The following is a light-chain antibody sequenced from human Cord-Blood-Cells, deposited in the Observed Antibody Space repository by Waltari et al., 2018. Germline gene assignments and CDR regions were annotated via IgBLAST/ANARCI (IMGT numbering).Light chain of an antibody. Sequence: QSALNQPRPVSGSPGQSVTIPCTGTSSDSGGYNSIPWHKQPPGKATKLMIYDISKRPSGAPDRFSGSKSGNTASLTISGLQAADEADYSCCSYAGSYTWGFCGGTKLTVL. CDR3: CSYAGSYTWG. CDR2: DIS. V-gene: IGLV2-11*01. J-gene: IGLJ3*02. CDR1: SSDSGGYNS.